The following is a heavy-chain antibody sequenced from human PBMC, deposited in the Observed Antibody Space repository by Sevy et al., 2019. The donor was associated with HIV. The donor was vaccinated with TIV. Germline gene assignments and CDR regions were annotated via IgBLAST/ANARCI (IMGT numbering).Heavy chain of an antibody. J-gene: IGHJ3*02. CDR1: GFTFSSYG. V-gene: IGHV3-33*01. CDR3: AREGPRYCSGGSCFEDAFDI. Sequence: GGSLRLSCAASGFTFSSYGMHWVRQAPGKGLEWVAVIWYDGSNKYYADSVKGRFPISRDNSKNTLYLQMNSLRAEDTAVYYCAREGPRYCSGGSCFEDAFDIWGQGTMVTVSS. CDR2: IWYDGSNK. D-gene: IGHD2-15*01.